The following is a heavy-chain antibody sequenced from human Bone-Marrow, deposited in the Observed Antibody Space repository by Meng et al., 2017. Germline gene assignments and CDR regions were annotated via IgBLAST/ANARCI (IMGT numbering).Heavy chain of an antibody. CDR2: IIPIFGTA. J-gene: IGHJ4*02. CDR1: GGTFSSYA. D-gene: IGHD5-18*01. V-gene: IGHV1-69*06. Sequence: GRRVRSGAEVKKPGSSGKVSCKASGGTFSSYAISWVRQAPGQGLEWMGGIIPIFGTANYAQKFQGRVTITADKSTSTAYMELSSLRSEDTAVYYCARGGYSYGLVGIFDYWGQGTLVTVSS. CDR3: ARGGYSYGLVGIFDY.